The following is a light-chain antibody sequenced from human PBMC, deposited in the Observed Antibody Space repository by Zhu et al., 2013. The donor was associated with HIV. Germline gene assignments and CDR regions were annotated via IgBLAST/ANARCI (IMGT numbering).Light chain of an antibody. J-gene: IGLJ2*01. CDR2: DVS. V-gene: IGLV2-14*01. Sequence: QSALTQPASVSGSLGQSITISCTGTNSDIGGYNYVSWYQQHPGKAPKLIIYDVSDRPSGVSSRFSGSKSGDTASLTISGLQGEDEADYYCASYTSSATVVFGGGTKLTVL. CDR1: NSDIGGYNY. CDR3: ASYTSSATVV.